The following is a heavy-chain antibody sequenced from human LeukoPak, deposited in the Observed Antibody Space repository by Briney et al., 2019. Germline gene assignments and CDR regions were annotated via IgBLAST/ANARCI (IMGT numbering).Heavy chain of an antibody. Sequence: SETLSLTCTVSGGSISSYYWSWIRQPPGKGLEWIGYIYYSGSTNYNPSLKSRVTISVDTSKNQFSLKLSSVTAADTAVYYCASLRYGDYGMGVWGQGTTVTVSS. CDR3: ASLRYGDYGMGV. CDR1: GGSISSYY. CDR2: IYYSGST. V-gene: IGHV4-59*01. J-gene: IGHJ6*02. D-gene: IGHD4-17*01.